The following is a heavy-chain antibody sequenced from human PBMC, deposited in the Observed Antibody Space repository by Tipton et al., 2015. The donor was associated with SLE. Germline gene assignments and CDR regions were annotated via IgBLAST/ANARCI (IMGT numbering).Heavy chain of an antibody. J-gene: IGHJ4*02. V-gene: IGHV4-34*01. Sequence: TLSLTCAVYGGSFSGYYWSWIRQSPGKGLEWIGDINHSGSTNYNPSLKSRVTISVDTSKNQFSLRLTSVTAADTADYFCARGYYDMWTGYYSFDYWGQGMLVTVSS. D-gene: IGHD3-9*01. CDR1: GGSFSGYY. CDR3: ARGYYDMWTGYYSFDY. CDR2: INHSGST.